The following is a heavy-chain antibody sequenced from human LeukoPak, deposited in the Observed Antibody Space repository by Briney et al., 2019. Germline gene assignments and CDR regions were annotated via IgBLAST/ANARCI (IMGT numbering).Heavy chain of an antibody. J-gene: IGHJ4*02. CDR2: TYYSSEWHH. V-gene: IGHV6-1*01. CDR1: GDSFFWNSVA. D-gene: IGHD2-21*01. Sequence: SQTLSLTCAVSGDSFFWNSVAWNWIRQSPSRGLEWLGRTYYSSEWHHDYAVSVKSRINITADTFKSQFSLHLNTVTPEDTAVYFCARGSYCGGETCYHFDSWGQGTLVTVSS. CDR3: ARGSYCGGETCYHFDS.